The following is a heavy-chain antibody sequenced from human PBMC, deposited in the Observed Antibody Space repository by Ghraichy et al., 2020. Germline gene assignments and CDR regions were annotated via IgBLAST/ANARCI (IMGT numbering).Heavy chain of an antibody. CDR1: GFTFSSYS. D-gene: IGHD2-21*02. J-gene: IGHJ3*02. Sequence: GGSLRLSCAASGFTFSSYSMNWVRQAPGKGLEWVSSISSSSSYIYYADSVKGRFTISRDNAKNSLYLQMNSLRAEDTAVYYCARGGVVVTAILEACDIWGQGTMVTVSS. V-gene: IGHV3-21*01. CDR3: ARGGVVVTAILEACDI. CDR2: ISSSSSYI.